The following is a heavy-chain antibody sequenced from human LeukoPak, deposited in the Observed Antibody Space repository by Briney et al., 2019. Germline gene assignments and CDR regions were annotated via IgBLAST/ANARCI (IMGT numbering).Heavy chain of an antibody. CDR3: ARGRAAAGPNWFDP. J-gene: IGHJ5*02. V-gene: IGHV3-21*01. D-gene: IGHD6-13*01. CDR2: ISSSSSYI. Sequence: GGSLRLFCAASGFTFSSYSMNWVHQAPGKGLEWVSSISSSSSYIYYADSVKGRFTISRDNAKNSLYLQMNSLRAEDTAVYYCARGRAAAGPNWFDPWGQGTLVTVSS. CDR1: GFTFSSYS.